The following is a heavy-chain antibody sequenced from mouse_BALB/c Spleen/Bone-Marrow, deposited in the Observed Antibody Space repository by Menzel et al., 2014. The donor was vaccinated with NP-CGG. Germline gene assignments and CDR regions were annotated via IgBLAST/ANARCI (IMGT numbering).Heavy chain of an antibody. V-gene: IGHV4-1*02. D-gene: IGHD1-2*01. J-gene: IGHJ2*01. CDR3: ARLHYYGYGDY. CDR2: INPDSSTI. Sequence: EVKVVESGGGLVQPGGSLKLSCAASGFDFSRYWMSWVRQAPGKGLEWIGEINPDSSTINYTPSLEDKFIISRDNAKNTLYLQRSKVRSGDTALYYCARLHYYGYGDYWGQGTTLTVSS. CDR1: GFDFSRYW.